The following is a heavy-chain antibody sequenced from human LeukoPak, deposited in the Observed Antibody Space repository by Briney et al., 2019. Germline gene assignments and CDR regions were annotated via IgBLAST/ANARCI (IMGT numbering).Heavy chain of an antibody. V-gene: IGHV3-30*18. D-gene: IGHD3-3*01. CDR2: ISYDGTNK. CDR1: GFIFSSYG. J-gene: IGHJ4*02. CDR3: AKDLNYDFWSGLGN. Sequence: GRSLRLFCAASGFIFSSYGMHWVRQARGKGLEWMAVISYDGTNKYTADSVKGRFTISRDNSKNTLYLQMNSLRAEDTAVYYCAKDLNYDFWSGLGNWGQGTLVTVSS.